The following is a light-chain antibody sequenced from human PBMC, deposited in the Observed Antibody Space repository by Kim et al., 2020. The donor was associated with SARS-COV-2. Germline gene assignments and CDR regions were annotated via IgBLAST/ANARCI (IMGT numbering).Light chain of an antibody. CDR2: GAS. V-gene: IGKV3-20*01. Sequence: EIVLTQSPGTLSLSPGESATLSCRASQSVTSDYFAWYQQKPGQAPRLLIYGASTRATGIPERFSGSGSGTEFTLTISRLEPEDFAVYFCQQYGRSWTFGQGTKVDIK. CDR3: QQYGRSWT. J-gene: IGKJ1*01. CDR1: QSVTSDY.